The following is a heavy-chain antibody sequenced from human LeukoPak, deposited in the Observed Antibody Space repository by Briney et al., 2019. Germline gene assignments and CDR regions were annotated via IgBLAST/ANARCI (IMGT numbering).Heavy chain of an antibody. J-gene: IGHJ5*02. V-gene: IGHV3-48*03. Sequence: GGSLRLSCAASGFTFSSYEMNWVRQAPGKGLEWVSYISSSGSIVYYADSVKGRFTISRDNPKNSLYVQMNSLRAEDTAIYYCARDQGGAAGGSLDPWGQGTLVTVSS. D-gene: IGHD6-13*01. CDR2: ISSSGSIV. CDR1: GFTFSSYE. CDR3: ARDQGGAAGGSLDP.